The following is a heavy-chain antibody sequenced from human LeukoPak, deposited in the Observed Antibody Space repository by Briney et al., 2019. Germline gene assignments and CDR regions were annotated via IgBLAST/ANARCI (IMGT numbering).Heavy chain of an antibody. V-gene: IGHV1-18*04. CDR3: ARGVYGSGSYWSARYYYYYYYMDV. J-gene: IGHJ6*03. CDR2: ISAYNGNT. D-gene: IGHD3-10*01. CDR1: GYTFTGYY. Sequence: GASVKVSCKASGYTFTGYYMHWVRQAPGQGLGWMGWISAYNGNTNYAQKLQGRVTMTTDTSTSTAYMELRSLRSEDTAVYYCARGVYGSGSYWSARYYYYYYYMDVWGKGTTVTISS.